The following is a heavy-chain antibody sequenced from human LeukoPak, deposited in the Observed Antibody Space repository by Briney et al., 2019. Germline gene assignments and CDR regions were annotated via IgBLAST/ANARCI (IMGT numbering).Heavy chain of an antibody. CDR3: ARVSSWSRPGWFDP. D-gene: IGHD6-13*01. Sequence: SETLSLTCTVSGGSISSGSYYWSWIRQPAGKGLEWIGRIYTSGSTNYNPSLKSRVTISVDTSKNQFSLKLSSVTAADTAVYYCARVSSWSRPGWFDPWGQGTLVTVSS. CDR2: IYTSGST. J-gene: IGHJ5*02. V-gene: IGHV4-61*02. CDR1: GGSISSGSYY.